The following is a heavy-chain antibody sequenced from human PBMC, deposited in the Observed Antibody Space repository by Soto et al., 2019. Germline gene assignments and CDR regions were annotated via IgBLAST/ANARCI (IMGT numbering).Heavy chain of an antibody. CDR1: GYTFTTYG. J-gene: IGHJ6*02. V-gene: IGHV1-8*01. D-gene: IGHD5-12*01. CDR2: MSPDNGDT. Sequence: QVQLVQSGAEVKKPGASVKVSCKASGYTFTTYGINWMRQAPGQGLEWMGWMSPDNGDTAYAQKFQGRVTMTRDPAITTAYMELSSLRSDDTAVYYCASEYTGFVKQYGMDGWGQGNTVTVS. CDR3: ASEYTGFVKQYGMDG.